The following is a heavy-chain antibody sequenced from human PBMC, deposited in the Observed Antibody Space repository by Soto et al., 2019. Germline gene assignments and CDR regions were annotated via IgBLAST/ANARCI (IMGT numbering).Heavy chain of an antibody. CDR2: IKEDGSEK. D-gene: IGHD3-16*01. J-gene: IGHJ4*02. V-gene: IGHV3-7*01. CDR3: ARASETF. CDR1: GFIFNNYW. Sequence: PGGSLRLSCAGSGFIFNNYWMSWARHAPGKGLEWVATIKEDGSEKYYVDSVKGRFSISRDNAGNSLYLQMNSLRAEDTAVYYCARASETFWGRGTLVTVSS.